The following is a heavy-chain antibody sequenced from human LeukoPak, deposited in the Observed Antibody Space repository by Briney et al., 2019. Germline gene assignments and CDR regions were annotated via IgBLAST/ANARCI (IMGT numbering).Heavy chain of an antibody. CDR1: GYTFTGYY. CDR3: ARDRFIAAAGTRRDSYFQH. Sequence: GASVKVSCKASGYTFTGYYMHWVRQAPGQGLKWMGWINPNSGGTNYAQKFQGWVTMTRDTSISTAYMELSRLRSDDTAVYYCARDRFIAAAGTRRDSYFQHWGQGTLVTVSS. CDR2: INPNSGGT. V-gene: IGHV1-2*04. D-gene: IGHD6-13*01. J-gene: IGHJ1*01.